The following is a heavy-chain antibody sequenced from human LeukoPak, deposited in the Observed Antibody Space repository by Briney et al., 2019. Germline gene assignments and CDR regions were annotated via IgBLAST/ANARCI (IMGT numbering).Heavy chain of an antibody. V-gene: IGHV3-33*01. J-gene: IGHJ6*02. D-gene: IGHD6-13*01. CDR1: GFTFSSYG. Sequence: GGSLRLSCAASGFTFSSYGMHWVRQAPGKGLEWVAVIWYDGSNKYYADSVKGRFTISRDNSKNTLYLQMNSLRAEDTAVYYCARYSASSWFSSYYYGMDVWGQGTTVTVSS. CDR3: ARYSASSWFSSYYYGMDV. CDR2: IWYDGSNK.